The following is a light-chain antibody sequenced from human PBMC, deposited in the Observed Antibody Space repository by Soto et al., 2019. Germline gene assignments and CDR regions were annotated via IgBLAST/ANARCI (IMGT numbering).Light chain of an antibody. Sequence: EIVLTQSPGTLSLSPGERATLSCRASQSVNSRYLAWYQQKPGQAPRLLMYGASSRAVGIPDRFSGTESGTDFTLTIRRLEPEDFVVYYCQYFGGSPPITFGQGTRLEIK. J-gene: IGKJ5*01. CDR2: GAS. CDR1: QSVNSRY. V-gene: IGKV3-20*01. CDR3: QYFGGSPPIT.